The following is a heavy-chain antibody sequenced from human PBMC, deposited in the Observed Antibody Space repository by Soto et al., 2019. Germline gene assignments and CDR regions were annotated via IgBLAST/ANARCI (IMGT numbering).Heavy chain of an antibody. CDR1: GFTFSSYS. CDR3: ARDGYRHPGSYYYGMDV. Sequence: EVQLVESGGGLVQPGGSLRLSCAASGFTFSSYSMNWVRQAPGKGLEWVSYISSSSSTIYYADSVKGRFTISRDNAKNSLYLQMNSPRDEDTAVYYCARDGYRHPGSYYYGMDVWGQGTTVTVSS. J-gene: IGHJ6*02. D-gene: IGHD3-10*01. V-gene: IGHV3-48*02. CDR2: ISSSSSTI.